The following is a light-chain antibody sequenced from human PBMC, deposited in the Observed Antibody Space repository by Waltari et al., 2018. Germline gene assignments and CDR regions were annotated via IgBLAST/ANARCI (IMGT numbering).Light chain of an antibody. J-gene: IGKJ4*01. V-gene: IGKV3-11*01. CDR2: DAS. Sequence: EIILTQSPGPLSVSPGDRATLSCRTSQNNNSYLAWYQQKPGQAPRLLIYDASNRASGVPARFSGSGSGADFTLTIRNLEPEDFAVYYCQQRRTWPLTFGGGTKVE. CDR1: QNNNSY. CDR3: QQRRTWPLT.